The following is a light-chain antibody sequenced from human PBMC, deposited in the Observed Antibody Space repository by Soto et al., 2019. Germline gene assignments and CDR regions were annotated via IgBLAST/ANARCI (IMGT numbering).Light chain of an antibody. CDR3: QQYNSYWT. J-gene: IGKJ1*01. CDR1: QSISSW. Sequence: DIQMTQSPSTLSASVGDRVTITCRASQSISSWLAWYQQKPGKAPKLLIYKASSLESGVPSRFSSSGSGTEFTLTISSLQPDVFATYYCQQYNSYWTFGQGTKVEIK. CDR2: KAS. V-gene: IGKV1-5*03.